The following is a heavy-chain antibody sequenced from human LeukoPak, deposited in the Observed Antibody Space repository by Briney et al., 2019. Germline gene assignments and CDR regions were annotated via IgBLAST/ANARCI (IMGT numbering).Heavy chain of an antibody. CDR3: AKLGSPRAF. D-gene: IGHD7-27*01. V-gene: IGHV4-59*01. Sequence: PSENLSLTCSVAGGSIDIYYWSWIRQSPGKGLEWIGYIYYFGNTDYNPSLKSRVTISVDTSKNQFSLNLRSVTAADTAVYYCAKLGSPRAFWGQGILVRVSS. J-gene: IGHJ4*02. CDR2: IYYFGNT. CDR1: GGSIDIYY.